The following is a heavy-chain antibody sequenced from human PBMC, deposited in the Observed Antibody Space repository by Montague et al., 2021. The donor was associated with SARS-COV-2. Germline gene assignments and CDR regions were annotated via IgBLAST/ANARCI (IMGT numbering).Heavy chain of an antibody. D-gene: IGHD3-16*01. CDR2: IYASGST. CDR3: VRDGGNWYYFDY. CDR1: GVSITSYY. Sequence: SETLSLTCSISGVSITSYYWSWVRQPAGKGLEWIGHIYASGSTNYSPSHKSRVRLSIDNPKNQFSLKLESLTAAGTAVYYCVRDGGNWYYFDYWGQGALVTVSS. J-gene: IGHJ4*02. V-gene: IGHV4-4*07.